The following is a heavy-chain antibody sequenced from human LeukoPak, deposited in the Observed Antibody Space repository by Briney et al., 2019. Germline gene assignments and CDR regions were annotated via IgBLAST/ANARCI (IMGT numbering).Heavy chain of an antibody. D-gene: IGHD6-19*01. CDR1: GFTFSSYA. V-gene: IGHV3-30*04. CDR2: ISSDGSNK. CDR3: ARSRGIAVAAPFDY. Sequence: GGSLRLSCAASGFTFSSYALHWVRQAPGKGLEWVAVISSDGSNKYYADSVKGRFTISRDNSKSTLYLRMSSLRAEDTAVYYCARSRGIAVAAPFDYWGQGTLVTVSS. J-gene: IGHJ4*02.